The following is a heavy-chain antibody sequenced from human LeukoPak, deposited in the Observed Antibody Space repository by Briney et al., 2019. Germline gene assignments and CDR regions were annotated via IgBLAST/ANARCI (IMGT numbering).Heavy chain of an antibody. CDR3: AKVASNSGKGGAFDI. V-gene: IGHV3-23*01. CDR1: GFTFSNFA. J-gene: IGHJ3*02. D-gene: IGHD6-19*01. Sequence: GGSLRLSCAASGFTFSNFAMTWVRQAPGKGLEWVPTLSGSGGPTFSADSVKGRFTISRDNSKNTLYLQMNSLRAENTAIYYCAKVASNSGKGGAFDIWGQGTMVTVSS. CDR2: LSGSGGPT.